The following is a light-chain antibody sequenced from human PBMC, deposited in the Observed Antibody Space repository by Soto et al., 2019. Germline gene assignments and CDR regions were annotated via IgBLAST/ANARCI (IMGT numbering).Light chain of an antibody. CDR3: QQYSSTPMYT. Sequence: DIVMTQSPDSLAVSLGERATINCKSSQSVLYSSNNKNYLAWYQQKPGQPPKLLIYWASTRESGVLDRFSGSGSATDYLLSLSSVQAEDVAVYYCQQYSSTPMYTFGQAAKLEIK. CDR1: QSVLYSSNNKNY. CDR2: WAS. J-gene: IGKJ2*01. V-gene: IGKV4-1*01.